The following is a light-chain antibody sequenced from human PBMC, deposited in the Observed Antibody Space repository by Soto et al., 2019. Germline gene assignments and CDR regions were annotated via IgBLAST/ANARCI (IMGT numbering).Light chain of an antibody. J-gene: IGKJ1*01. CDR3: HQYSSSRRT. Sequence: EMVLSQSPGTLSLSPGERATLSCRASQSVSSNYLAWYQQKPGQAPRLLIYGASNRAAGIPDRFSGSGSGTDFTLTISRLEPEDFAVYYCHQYSSSRRTFGQGTKVDNK. CDR2: GAS. CDR1: QSVSSNY. V-gene: IGKV3-20*01.